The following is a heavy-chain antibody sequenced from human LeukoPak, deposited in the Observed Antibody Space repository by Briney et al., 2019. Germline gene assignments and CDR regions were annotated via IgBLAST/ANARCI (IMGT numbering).Heavy chain of an antibody. CDR3: ARAIGSYVSSYYYYMDV. V-gene: IGHV3-20*04. Sequence: GGSLRLSCAASGFTFDDYGMSWVRQAPGKGLEWVSGINWNGGSTGYADSVKGRFTISIDKAKNSLYLQMNRLRAEDTALYYCARAIGSYVSSYYYYMDVWGKGTTVTVSS. D-gene: IGHD1-26*01. CDR1: GFTFDDYG. J-gene: IGHJ6*03. CDR2: INWNGGST.